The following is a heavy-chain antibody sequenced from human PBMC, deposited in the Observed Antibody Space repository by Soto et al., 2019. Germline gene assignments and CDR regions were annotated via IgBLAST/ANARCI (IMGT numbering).Heavy chain of an antibody. CDR2: IYYSGST. D-gene: IGHD6-19*01. CDR3: AGYSSGWYGGAFDI. Sequence: QLQLQESGPGLVKPSETLSLTCTVSGGSISSSSYYWGWIRQPPGKGLEWIGSIYYSGSTYYNPSLKSRVTISVDTSKNQFSLKLSSVTAADTAVYYCAGYSSGWYGGAFDIWGQGTMVTVSS. J-gene: IGHJ3*02. CDR1: GGSISSSSYY. V-gene: IGHV4-39*01.